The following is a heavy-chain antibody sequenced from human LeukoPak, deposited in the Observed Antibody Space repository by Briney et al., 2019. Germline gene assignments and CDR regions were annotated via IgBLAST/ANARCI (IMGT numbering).Heavy chain of an antibody. J-gene: IGHJ4*02. V-gene: IGHV1-2*02. CDR2: INPKTGGT. D-gene: IGHD2-8*02. Sequence: ASVKVSCKTSRYTFVDYYIHWLREAPGQGLEWMGWINPKTGGTNFAQKFQGRVIMTRDTSITTAYMELSGLRSDDTAVYYCARDTTGGLPFDYWGQGTLVTVSS. CDR3: ARDTTGGLPFDY. CDR1: RYTFVDYY.